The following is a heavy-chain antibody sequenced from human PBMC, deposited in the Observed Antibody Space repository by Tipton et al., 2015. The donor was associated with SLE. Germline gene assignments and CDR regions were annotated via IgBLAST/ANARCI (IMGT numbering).Heavy chain of an antibody. V-gene: IGHV4-34*01. CDR1: GGSFSGYY. Sequence: TLSPTCAVYGGSFSGYYWSWIRQPPGKGLEWIGSIYYSGSTYYNPSLKSRVTISVDTSKNQFSLKLSSVTAADTAVYYCARDRVEYSSSDYWGQGTLVTVSS. D-gene: IGHD6-13*01. CDR2: IYYSGST. J-gene: IGHJ4*02. CDR3: ARDRVEYSSSDY.